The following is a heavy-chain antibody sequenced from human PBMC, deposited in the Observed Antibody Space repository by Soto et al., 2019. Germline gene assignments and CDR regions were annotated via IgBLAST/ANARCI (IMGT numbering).Heavy chain of an antibody. D-gene: IGHD6-6*01. CDR2: IDWDDDK. Sequence: TLVNPTQTLTLTCTFSGFSLSTSGMCVSWIRQPPGKALEWLARIDWDDDKYYSTSLKTRLTISKDTSKNQVVLTMTNMDPVDTATYYCARMSSSFFAFDYWGQGTLVTVSS. CDR3: ARMSSSFFAFDY. J-gene: IGHJ4*02. CDR1: GFSLSTSGMC. V-gene: IGHV2-70*11.